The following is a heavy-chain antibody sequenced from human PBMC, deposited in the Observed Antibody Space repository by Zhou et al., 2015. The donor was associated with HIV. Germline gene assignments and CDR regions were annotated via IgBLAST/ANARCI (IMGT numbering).Heavy chain of an antibody. V-gene: IGHV1-8*02. CDR2: MDPSSGSA. CDR1: GDTINSYT. CDR3: ARGLVSLS. Sequence: QVQLVQSGGEVKKPGSSVKVSCKASGDTINSYTINWVRQAPGQGLEWVGYMDPSSGSAGYAQKFQGRVTMTRDTSISTAYMELSGLRPEDTAVYYCARGLVSLSWGQGTLVTVAS. J-gene: IGHJ5*02. D-gene: IGHD5/OR15-5a*01.